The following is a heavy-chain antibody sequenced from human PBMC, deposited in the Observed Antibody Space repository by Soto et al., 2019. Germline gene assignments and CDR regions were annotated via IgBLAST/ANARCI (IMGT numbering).Heavy chain of an antibody. V-gene: IGHV3-33*01. Sequence: QVQLVESGGGVVQPGRSLRLSCAASGFTFSSYGMHWVRQAPGKGLEWVAVIWYDGSNKYYADSVKGRFTISRDNSKKRLYLQMNSLRAEDTAVYYCARSKTYYDILTGYLDLYYFDYWGQGTLVTVSS. CDR2: IWYDGSNK. J-gene: IGHJ4*02. CDR3: ARSKTYYDILTGYLDLYYFDY. D-gene: IGHD3-9*01. CDR1: GFTFSSYG.